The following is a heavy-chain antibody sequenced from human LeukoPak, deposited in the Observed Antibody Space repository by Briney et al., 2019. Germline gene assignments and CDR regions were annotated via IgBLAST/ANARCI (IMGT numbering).Heavy chain of an antibody. J-gene: IGHJ4*02. V-gene: IGHV3-21*06. D-gene: IGHD2-15*01. CDR3: ARGPLGRGVVLFY. CDR2: ISSTGSYI. CDR1: GFAFTSFS. Sequence: GGSLRLSCAASGFAFTSFSMNWVRQAPGKTLEWVASISSTGSYIDYADSLKARFTISRDTATNSLYLQIDSLRAEDSAVCYCARGPLGRGVVLFYWGQGTLVTVSS.